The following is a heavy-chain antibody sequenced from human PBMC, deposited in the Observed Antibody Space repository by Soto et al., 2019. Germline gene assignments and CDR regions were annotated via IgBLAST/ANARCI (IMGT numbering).Heavy chain of an antibody. CDR2: MSGSGDNA. V-gene: IGHV3-23*01. J-gene: IGHJ4*02. CDR3: AKKITVYAVDPADY. Sequence: GRSLRLSCAASGFLFSNYGMRWVRQAPGKGLGWVSIMSGSGDNAYYADSVKGRFTISRDNSKNTLHLQMNSLRAEDTAIYYCAKKITVYAVDPADYWRQGTLVGVSS. CDR1: GFLFSNYG. D-gene: IGHD3-3*01.